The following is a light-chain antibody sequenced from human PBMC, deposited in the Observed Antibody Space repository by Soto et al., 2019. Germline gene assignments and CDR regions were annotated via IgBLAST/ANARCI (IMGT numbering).Light chain of an antibody. J-gene: IGKJ4*01. CDR1: QSVNTY. V-gene: IGKV1-39*01. Sequence: DIPMSQSPSSVSASVEDRVTIPCRASQSVNTYLHWYQQKAGQAPKLLIYAASNLQSGVPSRFSGRGSGTDFTLTISSLQPEDAATYYCQKYNSAPLTFGGGTKVDIK. CDR2: AAS. CDR3: QKYNSAPLT.